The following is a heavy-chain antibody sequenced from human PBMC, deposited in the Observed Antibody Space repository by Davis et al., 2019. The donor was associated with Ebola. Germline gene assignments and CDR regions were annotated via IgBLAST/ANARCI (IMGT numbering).Heavy chain of an antibody. V-gene: IGHV3-23*01. CDR2: IGGSDGRT. D-gene: IGHD6-13*01. CDR1: RFTFSDSW. Sequence: GESLKISCAASRFTFSDSWMHWVRQVPGKGLEWVSAIGGSDGRTYYADSAKGRFTISRDNSKNTLYLQMNILRSDDTALYYCAKGGSSWSRFDYWGRGTLVTVSA. CDR3: AKGGSSWSRFDY. J-gene: IGHJ4*02.